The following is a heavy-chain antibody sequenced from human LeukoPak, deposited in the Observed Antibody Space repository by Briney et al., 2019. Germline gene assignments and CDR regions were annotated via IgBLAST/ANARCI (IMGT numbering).Heavy chain of an antibody. Sequence: PGGSLRLSCAASGFTFSSYSMSWVRQAPGKGLEWVANIKQDESEKNYVSSVKGRFTISRDNAKNSLYLQMNSLRVEDTAVYYCATDMRIGGGTGASDIWGQGTMVTVSS. CDR2: IKQDESEK. CDR3: ATDMRIGGGTGASDI. J-gene: IGHJ3*02. D-gene: IGHD1-26*01. V-gene: IGHV3-7*01. CDR1: GFTFSSYS.